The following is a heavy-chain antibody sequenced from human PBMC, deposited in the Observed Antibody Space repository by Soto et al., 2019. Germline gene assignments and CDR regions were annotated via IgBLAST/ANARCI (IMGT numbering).Heavy chain of an antibody. CDR3: ARETEVVPAGLSQYNWFDH. Sequence: EVQLVESGGGLVKPGGSLRLSCAASGFTFSSYSMNWVRQAPGKGLEWVSSISSSSSYIYYADSVKGRFTISRDNAKNXLXXLTNNLRAQDKDVYYSARETEVVPAGLSQYNWFDHWGQGTLVTVSS. V-gene: IGHV3-21*01. J-gene: IGHJ5*02. CDR1: GFTFSSYS. CDR2: ISSSSSYI. D-gene: IGHD2-2*01.